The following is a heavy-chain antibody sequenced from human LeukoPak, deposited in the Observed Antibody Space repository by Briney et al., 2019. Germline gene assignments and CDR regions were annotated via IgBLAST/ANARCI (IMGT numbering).Heavy chain of an antibody. D-gene: IGHD5-18*01. CDR1: GFTFDDYG. Sequence: PGGSLRLSCAASGFTFDDYGMSWVRQAPGKGLEWVSYISSSGSTIYYADSVKGRFTISRDNAKNSLYLQMNSLRAEDTAVYYCARGRVQLWLHYYMDVRGKGTTVTISS. V-gene: IGHV3-48*03. J-gene: IGHJ6*03. CDR3: ARGRVQLWLHYYMDV. CDR2: ISSSGSTI.